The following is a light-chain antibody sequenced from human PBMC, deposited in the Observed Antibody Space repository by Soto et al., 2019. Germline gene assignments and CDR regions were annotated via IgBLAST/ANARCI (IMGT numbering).Light chain of an antibody. V-gene: IGLV1-44*01. J-gene: IGLJ3*02. Sequence: QAVVTQPPSASGTPGQRVTISCSGSRSNIGSNTVNWYQQLPGTAPKLLIYSNNQRPSGVPDRFSGSKSGTSASLAISGLQSEDEAEYYCAVWDDSLNGWVFGGGTNLTVL. CDR3: AVWDDSLNGWV. CDR2: SNN. CDR1: RSNIGSNT.